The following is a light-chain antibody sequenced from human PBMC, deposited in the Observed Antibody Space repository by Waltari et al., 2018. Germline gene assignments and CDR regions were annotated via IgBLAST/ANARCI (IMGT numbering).Light chain of an antibody. J-gene: IGLJ2*01. Sequence: QSALTQPRSVSGSPGQSVTIPCTSSRNALLIYNHSPWSQHPPAQAPQLLSYDVTQRPSGVPDRFSASNSGSTASLTISGLQAEDEADYHCCSYAGSYTVVFGGGTKLTVL. CDR1: RNALLIYNH. CDR3: CSYAGSYTVV. V-gene: IGLV2-11*01. CDR2: DVT.